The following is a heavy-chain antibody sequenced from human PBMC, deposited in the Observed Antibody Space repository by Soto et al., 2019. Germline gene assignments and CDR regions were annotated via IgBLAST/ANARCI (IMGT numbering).Heavy chain of an antibody. Sequence: GGSLRLSCAASGFTFSSYSMNWVRQAPGKGLEWVSSISSSSSYIYYADSVKGRFTISRDNAKNSLYLQMNSLRAEDTAVYYCARDNTAMDRVRIYYYYGMDVWGQGTTVTVSS. V-gene: IGHV3-21*01. CDR1: GFTFSSYS. J-gene: IGHJ6*02. CDR2: ISSSSSYI. CDR3: ARDNTAMDRVRIYYYYGMDV. D-gene: IGHD5-18*01.